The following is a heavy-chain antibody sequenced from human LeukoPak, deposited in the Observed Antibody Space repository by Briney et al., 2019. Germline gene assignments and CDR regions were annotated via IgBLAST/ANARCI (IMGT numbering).Heavy chain of an antibody. D-gene: IGHD1-26*01. CDR1: GFTFSSYG. Sequence: GGSLRLSCAASGFTFSSYGMHWVRQAPGKGLEWVAFIRYDESNKYYADSVKGRFTISRDNSKNTLYLQMNSLRAEDTAVYYCANRLFSAQRMGGSYNQHWGQGTLVTVSS. V-gene: IGHV3-30*02. CDR2: IRYDESNK. CDR3: ANRLFSAQRMGGSYNQH. J-gene: IGHJ1*01.